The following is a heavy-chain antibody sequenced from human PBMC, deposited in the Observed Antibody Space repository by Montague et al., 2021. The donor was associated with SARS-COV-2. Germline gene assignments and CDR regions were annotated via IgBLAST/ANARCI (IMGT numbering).Heavy chain of an antibody. CDR2: IWYDGSNE. Sequence: SLRLSCAASGFIFSSYGMHWVRQAPGKGLEWVAHIWYDGSNENYVDSVKGRFTISRDNFKNTLYLQMNSPRAEDTAIYYCARGGVGGYYFDYWGQGTLVTVSS. D-gene: IGHD1-26*01. CDR3: ARGGVGGYYFDY. V-gene: IGHV3-33*01. CDR1: GFIFSSYG. J-gene: IGHJ4*02.